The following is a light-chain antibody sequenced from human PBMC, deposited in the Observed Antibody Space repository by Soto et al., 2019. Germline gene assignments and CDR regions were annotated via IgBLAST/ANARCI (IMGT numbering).Light chain of an antibody. CDR1: SSNIGAGFD. CDR2: DNN. J-gene: IGLJ3*02. Sequence: QAVVTQPPSVSGAPGQRVTISCTGSSSNIGAGFDVHWYQQLPGTAPKLLISDNNNRPSGVPDRFSGSKSGTSASLGITGLQAEDEAEYYCQSYDSSLSGSEVFGGGTKLTVL. CDR3: QSYDSSLSGSEV. V-gene: IGLV1-40*01.